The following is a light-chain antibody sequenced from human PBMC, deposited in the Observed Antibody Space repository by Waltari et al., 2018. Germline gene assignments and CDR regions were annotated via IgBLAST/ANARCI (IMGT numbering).Light chain of an antibody. J-gene: IGLJ1*01. Sequence: QSALTQPASVSGSPGQSITTSCTGTSSDVGGYNYVSWYQQHPGKGPKLIIYDVNTRPSGVSNRFSGSKSGNTASLTISGLQAEDEADYYCNSYTSSSTYVFGTGTKVTVL. CDR2: DVN. V-gene: IGLV2-14*03. CDR1: SSDVGGYNY. CDR3: NSYTSSSTYV.